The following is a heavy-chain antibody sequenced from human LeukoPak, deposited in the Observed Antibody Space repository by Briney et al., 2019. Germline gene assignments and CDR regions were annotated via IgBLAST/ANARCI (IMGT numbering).Heavy chain of an antibody. CDR1: GYTFTSYY. CDR2: INPSGGST. J-gene: IGHJ4*02. V-gene: IGHV1-46*01. CDR3: ARVAGGDSSGYYYVDYFDY. Sequence: ASVKVSCKASGYTFTSYYMHWVRQAPGQGLEWMGIINPSGGSTSYAQKFQGRVTITADESTSTAYMELSSLRSEDTAVYYCARVAGGDSSGYYYVDYFDYWGQGTLVTVSS. D-gene: IGHD3-22*01.